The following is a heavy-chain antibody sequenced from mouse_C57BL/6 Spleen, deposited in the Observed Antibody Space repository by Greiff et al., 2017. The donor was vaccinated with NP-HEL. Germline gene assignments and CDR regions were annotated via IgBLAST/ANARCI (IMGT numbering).Heavy chain of an antibody. Sequence: VKLLESGPELVKPGASVKISCKASGYAFSSSWMNWVKQRPGKGLEWIGRIYPGDGDTNYNGKFKGKATLTADKSSSTAYMQLSSLTSEDSAVYFCAREEYYSNSDYWGQGTTLTVSS. D-gene: IGHD2-5*01. V-gene: IGHV1-82*01. CDR2: IYPGDGDT. CDR1: GYAFSSSW. CDR3: AREEYYSNSDY. J-gene: IGHJ2*01.